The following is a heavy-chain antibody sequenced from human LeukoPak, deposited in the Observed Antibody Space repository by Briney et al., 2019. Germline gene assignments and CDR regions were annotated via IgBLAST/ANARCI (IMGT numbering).Heavy chain of an antibody. Sequence: SETLSLTCAVYDRSFSGYYWSWIRQSPGKGLEWIGEINHSGSTNYNPSLKSRVTISVDTSKNQFSLKLSSVTAADTAVYYCARDRYYYDSSGKFDYWGQGTLVTVSS. CDR1: DRSFSGYY. CDR2: INHSGST. D-gene: IGHD3-22*01. V-gene: IGHV4-34*01. J-gene: IGHJ4*02. CDR3: ARDRYYYDSSGKFDY.